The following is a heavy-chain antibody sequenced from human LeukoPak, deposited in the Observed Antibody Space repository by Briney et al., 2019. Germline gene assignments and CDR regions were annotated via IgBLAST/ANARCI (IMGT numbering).Heavy chain of an antibody. CDR3: ARDPAGAQAFDI. D-gene: IGHD6-25*01. Sequence: GSLRLSCAASGFTFSSYEMNWVRQAPGKGLEWVSYISSSGSTIYYADSVKGRFTISRDNAKNSLYLQMNSLRAEDTAVYYCARDPAGAQAFDIWGQGTMVTVSS. CDR1: GFTFSSYE. J-gene: IGHJ3*02. CDR2: ISSSGSTI. V-gene: IGHV3-48*03.